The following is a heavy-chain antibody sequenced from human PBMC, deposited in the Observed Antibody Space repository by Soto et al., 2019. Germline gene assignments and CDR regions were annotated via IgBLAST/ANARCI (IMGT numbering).Heavy chain of an antibody. J-gene: IGHJ6*02. CDR3: ARLDSSPVATHYGMDV. V-gene: IGHV5-10-1*01. CDR1: GYSFTSYW. D-gene: IGHD6-19*01. Sequence: GESLKISCKGSGYSFTSYWISWVRQMPGKGLEWMGRIDPSDSYTNYSPSFQGHVTISADKSISTAYLQWSSLKASDTAMYYCARLDSSPVATHYGMDVWGQGTTVTVS. CDR2: IDPSDSYT.